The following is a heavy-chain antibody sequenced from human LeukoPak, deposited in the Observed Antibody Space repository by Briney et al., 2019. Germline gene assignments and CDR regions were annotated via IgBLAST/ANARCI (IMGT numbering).Heavy chain of an antibody. Sequence: GGSLRLSCAASAFTFSNYAMNWVRQAPGKGLEWVSTISSSGGTTHYADSVKGRFTISRDNSKNTLSLQMNSLRVEDTAVYYCGRGGDDSGYYCYMDVWGTGTTVTVSS. CDR2: ISSSGGTT. V-gene: IGHV3-23*01. D-gene: IGHD4-11*01. J-gene: IGHJ6*03. CDR1: AFTFSNYA. CDR3: GRGGDDSGYYCYMDV.